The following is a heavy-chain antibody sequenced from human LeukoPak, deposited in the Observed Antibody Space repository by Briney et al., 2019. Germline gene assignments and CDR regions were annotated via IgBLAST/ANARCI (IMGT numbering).Heavy chain of an antibody. J-gene: IGHJ6*02. CDR2: IYYSGST. CDR3: ARNTPSLTTYGMDV. CDR1: GGSISSSSYY. Sequence: SETLSLTCTVSGGSISSSSYYWGWIRQPPGKGLEWIGSIYYSGSTYYNPSLKSRVTISVDTSKNQFSLKLSSVTAADTAVYYCARNTPSLTTYGMDVWGQGTTVTVSS. V-gene: IGHV4-39*01. D-gene: IGHD1-14*01.